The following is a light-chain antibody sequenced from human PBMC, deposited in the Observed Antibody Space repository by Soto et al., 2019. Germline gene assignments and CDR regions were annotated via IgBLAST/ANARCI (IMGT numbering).Light chain of an antibody. CDR1: QSVSNNY. CDR2: GAS. Sequence: EIVLTQSPATLSLSPGERATLSCRASQSVSNNYLAWYQQRPGQAPRLLIYGASSRATGVPARFSGSGSGTEFTLTISSLQSEDFAVYYCQQYGGSPRTFGQGTKVDIK. V-gene: IGKV3-20*01. J-gene: IGKJ1*01. CDR3: QQYGGSPRT.